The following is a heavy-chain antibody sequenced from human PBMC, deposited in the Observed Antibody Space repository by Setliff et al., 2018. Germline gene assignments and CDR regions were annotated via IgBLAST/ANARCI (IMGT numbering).Heavy chain of an antibody. Sequence: PGGSLRLSCAASGFTFSTSAMHWVRQAPGKGLEWVSTLGGDGRITFYADSVKGRFTISRDTSNSTLYLQMNNLKAEDTALYYCAKDYNWGEFWGQGTMVTVSS. V-gene: IGHV3-23*01. J-gene: IGHJ3*01. CDR3: AKDYNWGEF. D-gene: IGHD1-20*01. CDR1: GFTFSTSA. CDR2: LGGDGRIT.